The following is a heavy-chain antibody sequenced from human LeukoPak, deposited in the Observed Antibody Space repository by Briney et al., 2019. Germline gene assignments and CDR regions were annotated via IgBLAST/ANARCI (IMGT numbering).Heavy chain of an antibody. J-gene: IGHJ4*02. V-gene: IGHV3-21*01. D-gene: IGHD6-13*01. CDR2: IVGSSST. CDR3: ARIGAGSSRDY. Sequence: GGSLRLSCAASGFTFSNFAMTWVRQAPGKGLEWVSSIVGSSSTYYADSLKGRFTISRDNAKDSLYLQMNSLRAEDTAVYYCARIGAGSSRDYWGQGTLVTVSS. CDR1: GFTFSNFA.